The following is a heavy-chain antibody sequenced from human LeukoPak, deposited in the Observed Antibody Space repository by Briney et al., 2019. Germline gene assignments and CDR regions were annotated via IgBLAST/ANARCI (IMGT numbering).Heavy chain of an antibody. D-gene: IGHD6-19*01. V-gene: IGHV1-2*02. CDR1: GHTFTGYY. Sequence: ASAKVSCKASGHTFTGYYMHWVRQAPGQGLEWLGWINPNSGVTNYAQKFQGRITMTRDTSITTVYKELSSLTSDDTAVYYCGSGQWLVGVFYWGQGTLVTVSS. J-gene: IGHJ4*02. CDR3: GSGQWLVGVFY. CDR2: INPNSGVT.